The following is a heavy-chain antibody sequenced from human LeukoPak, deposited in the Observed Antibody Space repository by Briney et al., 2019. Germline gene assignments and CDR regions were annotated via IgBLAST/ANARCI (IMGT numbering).Heavy chain of an antibody. CDR3: AREEYSGSS. J-gene: IGHJ5*02. CDR2: INPNSGGT. CDR1: GYTFTGYY. D-gene: IGHD1-26*01. Sequence: ASVKVSCKASGYTFTGYYMHWVRQAPGQGLEWMGWINPNSGGTNYAQKFQGRVTMTRDTSISTAYMELSSLRSEDTAVYYCAREEYSGSSWGQGTLVTVSS. V-gene: IGHV1-2*02.